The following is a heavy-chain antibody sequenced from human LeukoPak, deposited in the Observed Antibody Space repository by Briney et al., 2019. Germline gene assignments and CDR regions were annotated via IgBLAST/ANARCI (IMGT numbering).Heavy chain of an antibody. CDR3: ARGRNIEMTTMSGGSDY. D-gene: IGHD5-24*01. CDR2: LNPNSGDT. V-gene: IGHV1-2*02. CDR1: GYTFTDYY. J-gene: IGHJ4*02. Sequence: ASVRVSCKASGYTFTDYYMHWVRQAPGQGPEWMGWLNPNSGDTNYAQKFQGRVSMTRDSSISTAYMDLSDLRSDDTAMYSCARGRNIEMTTMSGGSDYWGQGTLVTVSS.